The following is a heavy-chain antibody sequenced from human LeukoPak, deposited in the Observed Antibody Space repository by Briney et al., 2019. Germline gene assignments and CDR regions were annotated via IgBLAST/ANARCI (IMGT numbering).Heavy chain of an antibody. CDR3: AKPYSGSHNAFDI. CDR2: ISYDGSNK. Sequence: GGSLRLSCAASGFTFSSYAMHWVRQAPGKGLEWVAVISYDGSNKYYADSVKGRFTISRDNSKNTLYLQMNSLRAEDTAVYYCAKPYSGSHNAFDIWGQGTMVTVSS. D-gene: IGHD1-26*01. CDR1: GFTFSSYA. J-gene: IGHJ3*02. V-gene: IGHV3-30-3*02.